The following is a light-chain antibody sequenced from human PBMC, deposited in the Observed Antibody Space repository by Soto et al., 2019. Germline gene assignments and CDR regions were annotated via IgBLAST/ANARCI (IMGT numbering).Light chain of an antibody. CDR1: QSVSSSY. CDR2: GAS. Sequence: EIVLTQSPGTLSLSPGERATLSCRASQSVSSSYLAWYQQNPGQAPRLLIYGASSRATGIPDRFSGSGSGTDFTLPISRLEPEDFAVYYCQQYGSSPTFGGGTKVEIK. J-gene: IGKJ4*01. CDR3: QQYGSSPT. V-gene: IGKV3-20*01.